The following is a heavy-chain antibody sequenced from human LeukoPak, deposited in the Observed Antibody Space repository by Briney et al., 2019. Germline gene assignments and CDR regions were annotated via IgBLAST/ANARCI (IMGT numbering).Heavy chain of an antibody. Sequence: ASVKVSCKASGYTFTSYYMHWVRQAPGQGLEWMGWINPNSGGTNYAQKFQGRVTMTRDTSISTAYMELSRLRSDDTAVYYCASAPNVLRYFDWQYPYYFDYWGQGTLVTVSS. CDR1: GYTFTSYY. CDR3: ASAPNVLRYFDWQYPYYFDY. CDR2: INPNSGGT. V-gene: IGHV1-2*02. J-gene: IGHJ4*02. D-gene: IGHD3-9*01.